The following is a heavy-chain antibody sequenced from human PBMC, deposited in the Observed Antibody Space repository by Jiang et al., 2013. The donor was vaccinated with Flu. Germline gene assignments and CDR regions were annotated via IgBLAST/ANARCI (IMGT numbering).Heavy chain of an antibody. CDR2: VTTNGDV. J-gene: IGHJ4*02. CDR1: GGSISSGRCS. V-gene: IGHV4-61*02. Sequence: GPGLVKPPQTLSLTCHVSGGSISSGRCSWSWIRQPVGKGPQWLGRVTTNGDVRFSPHFMSRLIISVDATQNYFSMNLTSVTVADSAVYYCAREFCGVDGTDVWGQGVLVSVSS. CDR3: AREFCGVDGTDV. D-gene: IGHD3/OR15-3a*01.